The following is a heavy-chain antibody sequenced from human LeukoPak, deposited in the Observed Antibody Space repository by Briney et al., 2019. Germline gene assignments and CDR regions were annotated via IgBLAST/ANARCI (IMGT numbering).Heavy chain of an antibody. D-gene: IGHD3-9*01. CDR3: ARAVTVRRYFDWLLPYYYYYMDV. V-gene: IGHV1-8*01. J-gene: IGHJ6*03. CDR1: GYTFTSYD. CDR2: MNPNSGNT. Sequence: ASVKVSCKASGYTFTSYDINWVRQATGQGLEWMGWMNPNSGNTGYAQKFLGRVTMTRNTSISTAYMELSSLRSEDTAVYYCARAVTVRRYFDWLLPYYYYYMDVWGKGTTVTVSS.